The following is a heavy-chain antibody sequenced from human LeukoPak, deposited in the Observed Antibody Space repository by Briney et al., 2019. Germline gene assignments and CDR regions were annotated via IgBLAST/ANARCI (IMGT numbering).Heavy chain of an antibody. D-gene: IGHD3-22*01. V-gene: IGHV3-23*01. CDR1: GFTFSSYG. CDR3: ANWDSSGLGIH. CDR2: ISGSGGTT. Sequence: GGSLRLSCAASGFTFSSYGMSWVRQAPGKGLEWVLAISGSGGTTYYADSVKGRFTISRDNSKNTLYLQMNSLRAEDTAVYYCANWDSSGLGIHWGQGTLVTVSS. J-gene: IGHJ4*02.